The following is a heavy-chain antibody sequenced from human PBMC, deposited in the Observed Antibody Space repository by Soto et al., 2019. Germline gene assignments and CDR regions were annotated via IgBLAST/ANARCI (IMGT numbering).Heavy chain of an antibody. CDR1: GGSISSYY. J-gene: IGHJ6*02. V-gene: IGHV4-59*08. CDR3: AKISLEKYGMDV. CDR2: IYYSGST. D-gene: IGHD1-1*01. Sequence: QVQLQESGPGLVKPSETLSLTCTVSGGSISSYYWSWIRQPPGKGLEWIGYIYYSGSTNYHPSLNSRLTISVDTSKNQFSLKLSSVTAADPAVYYGAKISLEKYGMDVWGQGTTVTVSS.